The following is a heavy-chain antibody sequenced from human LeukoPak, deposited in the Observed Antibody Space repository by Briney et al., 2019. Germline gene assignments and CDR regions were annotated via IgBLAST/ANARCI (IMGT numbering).Heavy chain of an antibody. Sequence: GGSLRLSCAASGFTFSSYAMHWVRQAPGKGLEWVAVILYDGSNKYYADSVKGRFTISRDNSKNTLYLQMNSLRAEDTAVYYCARGPYYYGSGIRSWGQGTLVTVSS. CDR2: ILYDGSNK. J-gene: IGHJ4*02. CDR1: GFTFSSYA. V-gene: IGHV3-30*04. CDR3: ARGPYYYGSGIRS. D-gene: IGHD3-10*01.